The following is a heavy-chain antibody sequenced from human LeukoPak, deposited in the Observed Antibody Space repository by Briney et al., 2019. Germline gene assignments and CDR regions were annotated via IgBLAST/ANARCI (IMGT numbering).Heavy chain of an antibody. J-gene: IGHJ4*02. V-gene: IGHV3-23*01. CDR1: GFTFSSYA. Sequence: PSGGSLRLSCAASGFTFSSYAMSWVRQAPGKGLEWVSTISGSGGSTFYADSVKGRFTISRDNSKSTLYLQMSSLRAEDTAVYYCAKAPKGVGFCSGGSCYLLDYWGQGSLVTFSS. CDR3: AKAPKGVGFCSGGSCYLLDY. D-gene: IGHD2-15*01. CDR2: ISGSGGST.